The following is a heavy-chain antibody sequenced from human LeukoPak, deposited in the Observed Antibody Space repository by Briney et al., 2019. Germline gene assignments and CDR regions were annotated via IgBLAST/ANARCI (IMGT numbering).Heavy chain of an antibody. CDR3: ASSIAAAVYDAFDI. J-gene: IGHJ3*02. CDR1: GYTFATYW. CDR2: IYPGDADT. D-gene: IGHD6-13*01. Sequence: GKSLKISCKGSGYTFATYWIGWERQMPGKGLEWMGIIYPGDADTRYSPSFQGQVTISADKSISTAYLQWSSLKASDTAMYYCASSIAAAVYDAFDIWGQGTMVTVSS. V-gene: IGHV5-51*01.